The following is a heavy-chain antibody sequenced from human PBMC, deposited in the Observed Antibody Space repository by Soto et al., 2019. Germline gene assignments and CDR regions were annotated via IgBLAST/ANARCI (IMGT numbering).Heavy chain of an antibody. J-gene: IGHJ5*02. CDR2: ISGSGGST. CDR1: GFTFSSYA. Sequence: GGSLRLSCAASGFTFSSYAMSWVRQAPGKGLEWVSAISGSGGSTYYADSVKGRFTISRDNSKNTLYLQMNSLRAEDTAVYYCETRGNVVVPAAMDIRDWFDPWGQGTLVTVSS. CDR3: ETRGNVVVPAAMDIRDWFDP. D-gene: IGHD2-2*01. V-gene: IGHV3-23*01.